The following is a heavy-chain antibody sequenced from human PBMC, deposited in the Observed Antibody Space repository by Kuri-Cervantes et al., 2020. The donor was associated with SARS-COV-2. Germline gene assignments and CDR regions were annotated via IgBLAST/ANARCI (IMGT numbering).Heavy chain of an antibody. D-gene: IGHD3-22*01. CDR2: IYHSGST. CDR3: ARRPGTYYYDSSGYPHWYFDL. Sequence: ESLKISCAVSGYSISSGYYWGWIRQPPGKGLEWIGSIYHSGSTYYNPSLKSRVTISVDTSKNQFSLKLSSVTAADTAVYYCARRPGTYYYDSSGYPHWYFDLWGRGTLVTVSS. J-gene: IGHJ2*01. V-gene: IGHV4-38-2*01. CDR1: GYSISSGYY.